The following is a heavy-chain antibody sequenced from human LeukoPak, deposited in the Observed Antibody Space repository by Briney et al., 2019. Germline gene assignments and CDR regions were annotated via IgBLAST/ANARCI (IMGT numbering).Heavy chain of an antibody. J-gene: IGHJ4*02. Sequence: ASVKVSCKASGYTFTSYYMHWVRQAPGQGLEWMGIINPSGGSTSYAQKFQGRVTMTRDTSTSTVYMELSSLRSEDTAVYYCARDIPDYYDSSGSNFDYWGQGTLVTVSS. CDR2: INPSGGST. D-gene: IGHD3-22*01. V-gene: IGHV1-46*01. CDR1: GYTFTSYY. CDR3: ARDIPDYYDSSGSNFDY.